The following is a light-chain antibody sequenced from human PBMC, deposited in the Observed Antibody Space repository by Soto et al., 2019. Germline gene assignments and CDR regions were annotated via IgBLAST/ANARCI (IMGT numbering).Light chain of an antibody. CDR1: DSNIGSYS. CDR3: AAWDDSLNGHV. Sequence: SVLTQPHSVSGTPGQRLTVSCSGSDSNIGSYSVHWFQQLPGTAPKLLISTTYQRPSGVPERFSGSKSGTSASLAISGLQSEDEADYYCAAWDDSLNGHVFGTGTRSPS. V-gene: IGLV1-44*01. J-gene: IGLJ1*01. CDR2: TTY.